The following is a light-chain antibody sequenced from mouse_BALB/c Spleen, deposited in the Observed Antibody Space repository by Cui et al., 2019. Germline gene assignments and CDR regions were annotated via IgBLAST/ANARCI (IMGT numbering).Light chain of an antibody. CDR3: HQWSSYPWT. V-gene: IGKV4-80*01. CDR2: STS. CDR1: SSVSY. Sequence: LSQSPASMSASLGEEITLTCSASSSVSYMHWYQQKSGTSPKLLIYSTSNLASGVPSRFSGSGSGTFYSLTISSVEAEDAADYYCHQWSSYPWTFGGGTKLEIK. J-gene: IGKJ1*01.